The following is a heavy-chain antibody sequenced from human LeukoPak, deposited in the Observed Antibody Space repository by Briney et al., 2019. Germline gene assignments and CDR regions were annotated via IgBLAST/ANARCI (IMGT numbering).Heavy chain of an antibody. CDR1: GGTFSSYA. D-gene: IGHD5-24*01. J-gene: IGHJ4*02. Sequence: SVKVSCKASGGTFSSYAISWVRQAPGQGLEWMGGIIPIFGTANYAQKFQGRVTITTDESTSTAYMELSSLRSEDTAVYYCARPRSRDGYTGIFDYWGQGTLVTVSS. V-gene: IGHV1-69*05. CDR3: ARPRSRDGYTGIFDY. CDR2: IIPIFGTA.